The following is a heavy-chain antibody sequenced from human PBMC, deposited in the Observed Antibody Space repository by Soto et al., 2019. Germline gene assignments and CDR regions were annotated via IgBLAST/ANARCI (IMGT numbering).Heavy chain of an antibody. Sequence: TGGSLRLSCAASGFTFSSYAMSWVRQAPGKGLEWVSAISGSGGSTYYADYVKGRFTISRDNSKNTLYLQMNSLRAEDTAVYYCAKDDEDTAMVTERWFDPWGQGTLVTVSS. CDR1: GFTFSSYA. D-gene: IGHD5-18*01. CDR3: AKDDEDTAMVTERWFDP. J-gene: IGHJ5*02. V-gene: IGHV3-23*01. CDR2: ISGSGGST.